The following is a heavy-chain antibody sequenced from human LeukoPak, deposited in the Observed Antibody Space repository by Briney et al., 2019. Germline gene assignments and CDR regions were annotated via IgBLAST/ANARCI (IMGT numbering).Heavy chain of an antibody. CDR2: IYDSGRA. Sequence: PSETLSLTCTVSGGSINNYYWTWSRQPPGKGLEWIGYIYDSGRANYSPSLKSRATISVDTSRNQFSLTLSSVTTADTAVYFCARVSRRFRILDYWGQGTLVTVST. D-gene: IGHD2-21*01. CDR3: ARVSRRFRILDY. J-gene: IGHJ4*02. V-gene: IGHV4-59*01. CDR1: GGSINNYY.